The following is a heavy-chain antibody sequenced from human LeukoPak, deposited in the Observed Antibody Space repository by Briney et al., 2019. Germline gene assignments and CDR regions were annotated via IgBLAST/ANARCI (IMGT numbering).Heavy chain of an antibody. D-gene: IGHD3-9*01. CDR3: AGEEDYNILPGYGPNAFDI. J-gene: IGHJ3*02. V-gene: IGHV4-34*01. Sequence: KASETLSLTCAVYGGSFSVYYGSWIREPPGKGLEGIGEINHRGSTNYNLSLKRRVTISVDTSKNQFSLKLSSVTAADTAVYYCAGEEDYNILPGYGPNAFDIWGQGTMVTISS. CDR2: INHRGST. CDR1: GGSFSVYY.